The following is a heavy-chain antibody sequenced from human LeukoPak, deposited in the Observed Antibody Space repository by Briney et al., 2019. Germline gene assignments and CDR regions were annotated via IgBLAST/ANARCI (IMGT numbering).Heavy chain of an antibody. J-gene: IGHJ4*02. V-gene: IGHV3-48*01. CDR3: ARGGPGGYQS. CDR2: IHSSSSPI. D-gene: IGHD2-8*02. CDR1: GFTFSTYA. Sequence: PGRSLRLSCAASGFTFSTYAMNWVRQAPGKGLEWVSYIHSSSSPIYYADSVKGRFTVSRDNAENSLYLQMNSLRAEDTAVYYCARGGPGGYQSWGQGTLVTVSS.